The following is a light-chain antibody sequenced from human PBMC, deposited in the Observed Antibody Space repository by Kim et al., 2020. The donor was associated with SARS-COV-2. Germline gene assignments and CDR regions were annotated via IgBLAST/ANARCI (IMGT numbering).Light chain of an antibody. Sequence: QSVLTQPPSVSGAPGQRVTISCTGSSSNIGAGYDVNWYQQVPGTAPELLIYYISNRPSGVPDRFSGSKSATSASLAITGLQAEDEADYYCQSYDSSLSGWVFGGGTQLTVL. V-gene: IGLV1-40*01. CDR1: SSNIGAGYD. CDR2: YIS. CDR3: QSYDSSLSGWV. J-gene: IGLJ3*02.